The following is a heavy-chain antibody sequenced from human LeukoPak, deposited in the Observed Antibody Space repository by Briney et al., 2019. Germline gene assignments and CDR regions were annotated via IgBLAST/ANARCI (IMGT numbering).Heavy chain of an antibody. CDR3: ARNSSRRYFDY. CDR1: HYSISSGDY. Sequence: ASETLSLTCVVSHYSISSGDYWGWIQQPPWKGPEWIGSIYYSGSTHYNPSLKSRVIMSVDTSKNQFSLKLRSVTAADTALYYCARNSSRRYFDYWGQGTLVTVSS. V-gene: IGHV4-38-2*01. CDR2: IYYSGST. J-gene: IGHJ4*02. D-gene: IGHD6-19*01.